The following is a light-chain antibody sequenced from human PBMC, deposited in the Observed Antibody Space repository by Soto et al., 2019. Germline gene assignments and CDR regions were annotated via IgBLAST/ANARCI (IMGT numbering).Light chain of an antibody. CDR1: ISNIGSND. CDR3: GTWDSSLSVGV. CDR2: DND. V-gene: IGLV1-51*01. J-gene: IGLJ3*02. Sequence: HSVLTQPPSVSAAPGQTVTISCSGSISNIGSNDVSWYQQLPGTAPKVLIYDNDKRPSGIPDRFSGSKSGTSATLGITGLQTGDEADYYCGTWDSSLSVGVFGGGTKLTVL.